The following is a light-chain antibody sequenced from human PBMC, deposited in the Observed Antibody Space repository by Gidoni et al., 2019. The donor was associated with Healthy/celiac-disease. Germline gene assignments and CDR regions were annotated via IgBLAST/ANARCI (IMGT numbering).Light chain of an antibody. V-gene: IGKV3-11*01. Sequence: VLTQSPATLSLSPGERATLSCRASQSVSSYLTWYQQKPGQAPRPLIYDASNRATGIPARFSGSGSGTDFTLTISSLEPEDFAVYYCQQRSNWPLTFGGGTKVEIK. CDR2: DAS. CDR1: QSVSSY. CDR3: QQRSNWPLT. J-gene: IGKJ4*01.